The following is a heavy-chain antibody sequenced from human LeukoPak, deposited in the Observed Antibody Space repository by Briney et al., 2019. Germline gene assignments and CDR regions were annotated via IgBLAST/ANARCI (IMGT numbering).Heavy chain of an antibody. D-gene: IGHD6-13*01. Sequence: NTSQTLSLTCTVSGGSISSGGYYWSWIRQHPGKGLEWIGYIYYSGSTYYNPSLKSRVTISVDTSKNQFSLKLSSVTAADTAVYYCARGDSSWYEGNWFDPWGQGTLVTVSS. CDR3: ARGDSSWYEGNWFDP. CDR1: GGSISSGGYY. CDR2: IYYSGST. V-gene: IGHV4-31*03. J-gene: IGHJ5*02.